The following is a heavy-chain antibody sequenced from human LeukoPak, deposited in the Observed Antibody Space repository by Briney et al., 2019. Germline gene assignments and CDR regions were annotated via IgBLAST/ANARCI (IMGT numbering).Heavy chain of an antibody. CDR2: ISRSSSYN. CDR1: GFTFSSYS. CDR3: ARDGLQGVYCSGGSCYYDAFDI. J-gene: IGHJ3*02. D-gene: IGHD2-15*01. Sequence: TSGTLTLTCSASGFTFSSYSMIWLRQAPGKGLEWISSISRSSSYNYYAVQVRGRITISRDNATASLDLQINSLKAADAADYYSARDGLQGVYCSGGSCYYDAFDIWGQGTMVTVSS. V-gene: IGHV3-21*01.